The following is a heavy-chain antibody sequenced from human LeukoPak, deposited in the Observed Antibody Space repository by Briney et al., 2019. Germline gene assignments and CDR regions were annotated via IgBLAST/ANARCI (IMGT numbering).Heavy chain of an antibody. J-gene: IGHJ4*02. D-gene: IGHD5-12*01. CDR3: ARSRLPPISFDY. CDR1: GDSLTRYY. V-gene: IGHV4-59*08. CDR2: IYYSGSS. Sequence: PQTLSLTCTLSGDSLTRYYWSCIRQPPGEGLEWMEYIYYSGSSDYNHCLKSRVTISVDMPKKQNFLKLSAVTAADTALYYCARSRLPPISFDYWGQGTLVTVSS.